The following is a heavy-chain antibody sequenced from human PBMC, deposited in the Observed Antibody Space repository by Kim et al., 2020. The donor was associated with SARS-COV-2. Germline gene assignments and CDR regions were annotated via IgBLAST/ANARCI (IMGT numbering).Heavy chain of an antibody. D-gene: IGHD3-16*01. J-gene: IGHJ3*02. V-gene: IGHV3-15*01. Sequence: DYAAPVKGRFTISRDDSKNTLYLQMNSLKTEDTAVYYCTTGGGAMDAFDIWGQGTMVTVSS. CDR3: TTGGGAMDAFDI.